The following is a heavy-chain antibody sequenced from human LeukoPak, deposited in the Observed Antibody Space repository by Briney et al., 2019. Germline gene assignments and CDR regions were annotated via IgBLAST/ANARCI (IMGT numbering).Heavy chain of an antibody. J-gene: IGHJ4*02. D-gene: IGHD5-18*01. V-gene: IGHV3-30*04. Sequence: GGSLRLSCAASGFTFSSYVMHWVRQAPGKGLEWVAIISYDGSNEYYADSVKGRFTISRDNSKNTLYLQMNSLRAEDTAVYYCAREFGLGAMVNYFDYWGQGTLVTVSS. CDR3: AREFGLGAMVNYFDY. CDR2: ISYDGSNE. CDR1: GFTFSSYV.